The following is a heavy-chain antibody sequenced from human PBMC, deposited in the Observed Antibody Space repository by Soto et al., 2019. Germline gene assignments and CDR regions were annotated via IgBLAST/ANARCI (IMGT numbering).Heavy chain of an antibody. CDR2: ISYDGSNK. V-gene: IGHV3-30-3*01. CDR1: GFTFSSYA. J-gene: IGHJ6*01. D-gene: IGHD4-17*01. Sequence: QVQLVESGGGVVQPGRSLRLSCAASGFTFSSYAMHWVRQAPGKGLEWVAVISYDGSNKYYADSVKGRFTISRDNSKNTLYLQMNRLMTEDTAVDYCARYCNDYGGVWDYYYYGIDVWGQGTTGTF. CDR3: ARYCNDYGGVWDYYYYGIDV.